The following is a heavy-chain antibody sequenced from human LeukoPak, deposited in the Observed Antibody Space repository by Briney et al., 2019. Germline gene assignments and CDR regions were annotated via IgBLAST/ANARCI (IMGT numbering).Heavy chain of an antibody. D-gene: IGHD3-10*01. CDR3: ARELYPTYYYGSGSFDY. CDR2: IKQDGSEK. Sequence: GGSRRLSCAASGFTFSSYWMSWVRQAPGKGLEWVANIKQDGSEKYYVDSVKGRFTISRDNAKNSLYLQMNSLRAEDTAVYYCARELYPTYYYGSGSFDYWGQGTLVTVSS. CDR1: GFTFSSYW. J-gene: IGHJ4*02. V-gene: IGHV3-7*01.